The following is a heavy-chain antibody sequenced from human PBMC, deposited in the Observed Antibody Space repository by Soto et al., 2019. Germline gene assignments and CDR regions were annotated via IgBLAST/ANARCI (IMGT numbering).Heavy chain of an antibody. J-gene: IGHJ6*02. Sequence: SETLSLTCAVSGGSISSGGYSWSWIRQPPGKGLEWIGYIYHSGSTYYNPSLKSRVTISVDRSKNQFSLKLSSVTAADTAVYYCARAEGRREGYCSGGSCISLYYYYGMDVWGQGTTVTVSS. CDR3: ARAEGRREGYCSGGSCISLYYYYGMDV. V-gene: IGHV4-30-2*01. CDR2: IYHSGST. D-gene: IGHD2-15*01. CDR1: GGSISSGGYS.